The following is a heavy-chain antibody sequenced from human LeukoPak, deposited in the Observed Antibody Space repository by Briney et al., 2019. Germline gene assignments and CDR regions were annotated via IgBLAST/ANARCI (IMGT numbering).Heavy chain of an antibody. D-gene: IGHD3-22*01. V-gene: IGHV4-39*07. CDR1: GDSISSSNCY. CDR2: IYFSGGT. CDR3: ASHYYDSSGKGNY. J-gene: IGHJ4*02. Sequence: SETLSLTCTVSGDSISSSNCYWGWIRQPPGKGLEWIGSIYFSGGTYYNASLKSRVTISVDTSKNQFSLKLSSVTAADTAVYYCASHYYDSSGKGNYWGQGTLVTVSS.